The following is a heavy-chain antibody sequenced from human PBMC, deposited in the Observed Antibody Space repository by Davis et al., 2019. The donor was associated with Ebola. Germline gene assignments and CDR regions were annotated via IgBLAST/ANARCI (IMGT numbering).Heavy chain of an antibody. CDR3: ARDTRPCGGDCYDDTFDM. CDR1: GVSITTHF. V-gene: IGHV4-59*11. CDR2: IHHGGSA. Sequence: PGGSLRLSCTVSGVSITTHFWSWIRQSPGKGLDWVGYIHHGGSANSNPSLKSRATFSLDPSKSQVSRKLTSVTAADTAFYYCARDTRPCGGDCYDDTFDMWGQGTMVIVSS. D-gene: IGHD2-21*01. J-gene: IGHJ3*02.